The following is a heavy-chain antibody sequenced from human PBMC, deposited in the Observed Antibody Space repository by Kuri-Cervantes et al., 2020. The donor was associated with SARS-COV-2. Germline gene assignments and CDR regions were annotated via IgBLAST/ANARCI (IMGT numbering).Heavy chain of an antibody. Sequence: SETLSLTCTVSGGSISSYYWSWIRQPPGKGLEWIGYIYYSGSTNYNPSLKSRVTISVDTSKNQFSLKLSSVTAADTAVYYCARGGDPMIANLRHWGQGTLVTVSS. CDR3: ARGGDPMIANLRH. CDR2: IYYSGST. V-gene: IGHV4-59*12. CDR1: GGSISSYY. D-gene: IGHD3-22*01. J-gene: IGHJ1*01.